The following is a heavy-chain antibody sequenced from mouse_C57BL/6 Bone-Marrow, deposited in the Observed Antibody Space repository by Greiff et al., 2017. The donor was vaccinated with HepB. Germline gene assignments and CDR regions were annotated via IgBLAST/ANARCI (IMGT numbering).Heavy chain of an antibody. Sequence: AELVKPGASVKLSCKASGYTFTSYWMHWVKQRPGQGLEWIGMIHPNSGSTNYNEKFKSKATLTVDKSSSTAYMQLSSLTSEDSAVYYCARLQYYGSIYYAMDYWGQGTSVTVSS. J-gene: IGHJ4*01. V-gene: IGHV1-64*01. CDR1: GYTFTSYW. CDR2: IHPNSGST. CDR3: ARLQYYGSIYYAMDY. D-gene: IGHD1-1*01.